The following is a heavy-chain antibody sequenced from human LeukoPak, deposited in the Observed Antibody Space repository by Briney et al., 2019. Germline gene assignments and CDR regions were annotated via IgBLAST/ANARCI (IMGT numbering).Heavy chain of an antibody. D-gene: IGHD4-17*01. Sequence: GGSLRLSCAASGFTFSSYAMSWVRQAPGKGLEWVSTIGSTGSNTYYTDSVKGRFTISRDNCKNTLYLQINGLRADDTAVYYCAKSMSTVTTSPFWGQGTLVTVSS. CDR2: IGSTGSNT. J-gene: IGHJ4*02. CDR3: AKSMSTVTTSPF. V-gene: IGHV3-23*01. CDR1: GFTFSSYA.